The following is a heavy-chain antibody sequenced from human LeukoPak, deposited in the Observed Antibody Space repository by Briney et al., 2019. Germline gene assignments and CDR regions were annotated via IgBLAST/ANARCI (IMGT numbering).Heavy chain of an antibody. J-gene: IGHJ6*02. CDR2: ISYDGSNK. Sequence: GRSLRLSCAASGFTFSSYAMHWVRQAPGKGLEWVAVISYDGSNKYYADSVKGRFTISRDNSKNTLYLQMNSLRAEDTAVYYCARRYGDYDVYGMDVWGQGTTVTVSS. D-gene: IGHD4-17*01. V-gene: IGHV3-30*04. CDR3: ARRYGDYDVYGMDV. CDR1: GFTFSSYA.